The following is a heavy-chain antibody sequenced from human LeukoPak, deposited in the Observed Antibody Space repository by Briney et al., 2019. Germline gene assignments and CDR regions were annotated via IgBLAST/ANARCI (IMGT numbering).Heavy chain of an antibody. CDR3: ARELGSSRAFDI. CDR2: FDRGRDGK. CDR1: GFSFSDYY. J-gene: IGHJ3*02. Sequence: GGSLRLSCAGSGFSFSDYYMAWVRRTPGKGLQRVSFFDRGRDGKAHADSVEGRFTSSRDNDKNSLYLLMNSLTADDTAVYYCARELGSSRAFDIWGQGTMVTVSS. V-gene: IGHV3-11*05. D-gene: IGHD2-15*01.